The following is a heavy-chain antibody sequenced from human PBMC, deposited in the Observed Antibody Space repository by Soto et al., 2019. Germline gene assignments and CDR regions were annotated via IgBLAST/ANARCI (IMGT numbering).Heavy chain of an antibody. V-gene: IGHV4-31*03. CDR3: ARAEYSSSSQVGFFDY. CDR2: IYYSGST. CDR1: GGSISSGGYY. Sequence: LPLTCTVSGGSISSGGYYWSWIRQHPGKGLEWIGYIYYSGSTYYNPSLKSRVTISVDTSKNQFSLKLSSVTAADTAVYYCARAEYSSSSQVGFFDYWGQGTLVTVSS. J-gene: IGHJ4*02. D-gene: IGHD6-6*01.